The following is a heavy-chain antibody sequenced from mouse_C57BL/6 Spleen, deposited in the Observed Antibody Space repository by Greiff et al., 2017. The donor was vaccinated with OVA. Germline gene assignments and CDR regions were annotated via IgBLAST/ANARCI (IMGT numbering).Heavy chain of an antibody. Sequence: VQLQQPGAELVMPGASVKLSCKASGYTFTSYWMHWVKQRPGQGLEWIGEIDPSDSYTNYNQKFQGKSTLTVDTSSSTAYMQLSSLTSEDSAVYYCAREGADGYYGDFDVWGTGTTVTVSS. CDR3: AREGADGYYGDFDV. CDR2: IDPSDSYT. D-gene: IGHD2-3*01. J-gene: IGHJ1*03. CDR1: GYTFTSYW. V-gene: IGHV1-69*01.